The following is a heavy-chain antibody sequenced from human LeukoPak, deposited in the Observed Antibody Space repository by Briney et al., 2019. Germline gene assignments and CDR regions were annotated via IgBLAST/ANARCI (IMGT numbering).Heavy chain of an antibody. D-gene: IGHD2-15*01. CDR1: GFTFSSYD. CDR2: IGTAGDT. CDR3: TRGRGGYSDY. J-gene: IGHJ4*02. V-gene: IGHV3-13*01. Sequence: TGGSLRLSCAASGFTFSSYDMHWVRQTIGKGLEWVSAIGTAGDTFYPDSVKGRFTISRENAKNSLYLQMNSLRAGDTAIYFCTRGRGGYSDYWGQGTLVTVSS.